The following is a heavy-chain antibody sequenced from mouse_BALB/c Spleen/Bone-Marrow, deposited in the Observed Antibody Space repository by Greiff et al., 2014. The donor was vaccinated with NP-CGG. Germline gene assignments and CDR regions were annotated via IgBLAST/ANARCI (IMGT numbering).Heavy chain of an antibody. Sequence: VQLKESGAELVKPGASVKLSCTASGFNIKDTYVHWVKQRPEQGLEWIGRIDPANGNTKYDPKFQGKATITADTSSNTAYLQLSSLTSEDTAVYYCARWEYYAMDYWGQGTSVTVSS. J-gene: IGHJ4*01. CDR1: GFNIKDTY. CDR3: ARWEYYAMDY. CDR2: IDPANGNT. V-gene: IGHV14-3*02. D-gene: IGHD4-1*01.